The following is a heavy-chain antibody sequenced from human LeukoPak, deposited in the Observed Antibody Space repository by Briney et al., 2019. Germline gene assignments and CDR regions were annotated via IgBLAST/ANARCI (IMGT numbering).Heavy chain of an antibody. CDR2: INHGGST. CDR1: VGSFSGYY. Sequence: SETLSLTCAVYVGSFSGYYWSWIRQPPGKGLEWVGEINHGGSTNYNPSLKSRVTISVDTSKNQFSLKLTSVTAADTAVYYCARLGDGYNRPLGYWGQGTTVTVSS. V-gene: IGHV4-34*01. J-gene: IGHJ4*02. CDR3: ARLGDGYNRPLGY. D-gene: IGHD5-24*01.